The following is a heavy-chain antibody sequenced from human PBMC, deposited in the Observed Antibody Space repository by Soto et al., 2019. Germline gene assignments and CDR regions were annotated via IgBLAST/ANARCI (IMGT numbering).Heavy chain of an antibody. CDR2: IFHSGSS. V-gene: IGHV4-4*02. Sequence: QVHLQEAGPGLVNPSGTLSLTCAVSSGSVGDNKWWTWVRQSPGKGMEWMGEIFHSGSSNYNPSLGSRISMSIDTSMNQVSLKLTSVTAADTAIYYCATFNYGDHAFENWGQGTLVTV. CDR1: SGSVGDNKW. CDR3: ATFNYGDHAFEN. D-gene: IGHD4-17*01. J-gene: IGHJ4*02.